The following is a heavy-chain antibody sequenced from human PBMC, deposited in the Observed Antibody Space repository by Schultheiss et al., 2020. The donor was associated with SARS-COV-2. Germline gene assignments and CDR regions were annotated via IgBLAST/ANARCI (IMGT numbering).Heavy chain of an antibody. CDR1: GFTFSIYA. V-gene: IGHV3-64D*06. Sequence: GESLKISCSASGFTFSIYAMHWVRQAPGKGLQYVSAIGSDGGRTYYADSVKGRFTISRDNSKDTLYLQMSGLRPEDTAVYYCVKEPYSGSYMTYYFDFWGQGTLVTVSS. J-gene: IGHJ4*02. D-gene: IGHD1-26*01. CDR3: VKEPYSGSYMTYYFDF. CDR2: IGSDGGRT.